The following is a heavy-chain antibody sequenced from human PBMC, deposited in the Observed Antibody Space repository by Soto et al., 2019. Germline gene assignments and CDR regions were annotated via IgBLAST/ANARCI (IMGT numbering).Heavy chain of an antibody. CDR2: IIPIFGTA. CDR3: ARGRLSLYYDSSGYYRFDY. J-gene: IGHJ4*02. Sequence: SVKVSCKASGGTFSSYAISWVRQAPGQGLEWMGGIIPIFGTANYAQKFQGRVTITADESTSTAYMELSSLRSEDTAVYYCARGRLSLYYDSSGYYRFDYWGQGTLVTVSS. D-gene: IGHD3-22*01. CDR1: GGTFSSYA. V-gene: IGHV1-69*13.